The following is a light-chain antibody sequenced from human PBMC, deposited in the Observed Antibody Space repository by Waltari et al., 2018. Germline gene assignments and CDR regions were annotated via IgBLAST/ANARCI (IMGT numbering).Light chain of an antibody. Sequence: DIQMTQSPSTLSASVGDSVTITCRASQSISSWLAWYQQKPGKAPKLLNYKASSLESGVPSRFSGSGSGTEFTLTISSLQPDDFATYYCQQYNSYPLTFGGGTKVEIK. CDR1: QSISSW. CDR3: QQYNSYPLT. J-gene: IGKJ4*01. V-gene: IGKV1-5*03. CDR2: KAS.